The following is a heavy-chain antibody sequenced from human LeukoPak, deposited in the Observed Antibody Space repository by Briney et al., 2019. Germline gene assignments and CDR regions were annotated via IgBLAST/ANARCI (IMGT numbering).Heavy chain of an antibody. CDR2: IKQDGSEK. D-gene: IGHD3-10*01. Sequence: GGSRRLSCAASGFTFNTFWMNWVRQAPGKGLEWVANIKQDGSEKYYVDSVKGRFTISRDNAKNSLYLQMDSLRAEDTALYYYARGGYGSGSYPYWGQGTLVTVSS. CDR3: ARGGYGSGSYPY. V-gene: IGHV3-7*01. J-gene: IGHJ4*02. CDR1: GFTFNTFW.